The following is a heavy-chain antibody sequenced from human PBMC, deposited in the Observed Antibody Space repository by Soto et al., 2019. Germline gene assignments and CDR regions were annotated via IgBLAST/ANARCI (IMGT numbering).Heavy chain of an antibody. CDR1: GGSFSGYY. D-gene: IGHD3-16*02. CDR2: INHSGST. CDR3: ARVARSHYVWGSYRLSNWFDP. J-gene: IGHJ5*02. Sequence: SETLSLTCAVYGGSFSGYYWSWIRQPPGKGLEWIGEINHSGSTNYNPSLKSRVTISVDTSKNQFSLKLSSVTAADTAVYYCARVARSHYVWGSYRLSNWFDPWGQGTLVTVSS. V-gene: IGHV4-34*01.